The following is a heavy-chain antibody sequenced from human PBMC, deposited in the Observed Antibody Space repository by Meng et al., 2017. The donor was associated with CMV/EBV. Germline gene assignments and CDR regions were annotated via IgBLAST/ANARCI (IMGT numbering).Heavy chain of an antibody. Sequence: GSEVKSTGASVKSSCTASGVPFTGYYMRWVRQAPGQGIEWMGWINPNSGGTNYTQKFQGRVTMTRDTSISTAYMELSRLRSDDTAVYYRARQHNSSSWIINWFDPWGQGTLVTVSS. J-gene: IGHJ5*02. D-gene: IGHD6-13*01. CDR2: INPNSGGT. CDR3: ARQHNSSSWIINWFDP. V-gene: IGHV1-2*02. CDR1: GVPFTGYY.